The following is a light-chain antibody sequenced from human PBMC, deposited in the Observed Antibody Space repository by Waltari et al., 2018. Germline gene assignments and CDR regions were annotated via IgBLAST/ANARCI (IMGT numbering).Light chain of an antibody. CDR3: QQFGSSPPYT. Sequence: EIVLTQSPGTLSLSPGDRATLSCRASRSVSSSDLVWYQHRPGQAPRLLIYGAFNRASDIPDRCSGRGSGTDFILTISRLEPEDFALYYCQQFGSSPPYTFGQGTKLEI. V-gene: IGKV3-20*01. CDR1: RSVSSSD. CDR2: GAF. J-gene: IGKJ2*01.